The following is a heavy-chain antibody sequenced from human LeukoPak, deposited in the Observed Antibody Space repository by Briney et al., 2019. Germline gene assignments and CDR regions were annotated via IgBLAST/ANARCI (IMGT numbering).Heavy chain of an antibody. Sequence: ASEKVSCKASGYTFTGYYMHWVPQAPGQGLEWMGWINPNSGGTNYAQKFQGRVTMTRDTSISTAYMELSRLRSDDTAVYYCARDSGIAARPGKSWFDPWGQGTLVTVSS. V-gene: IGHV1-2*02. CDR1: GYTFTGYY. J-gene: IGHJ5*02. CDR3: ARDSGIAARPGKSWFDP. CDR2: INPNSGGT. D-gene: IGHD6-6*01.